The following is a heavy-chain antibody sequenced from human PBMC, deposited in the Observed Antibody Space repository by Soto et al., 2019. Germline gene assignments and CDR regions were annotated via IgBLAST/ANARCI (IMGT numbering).Heavy chain of an antibody. J-gene: IGHJ5*02. V-gene: IGHV4-4*07. D-gene: IGHD6-19*01. CDR2: ISTSGTT. CDR1: GASISNYF. Sequence: LSLTCTVSGASISNYFWTWIRQPAGKGLDWIGRISTSGTTNYNPSLKSRVTMSVDTSKNHFSLNLSSVTAADTAVYYCAREAGPDRWFDPWGQGTLVTVSS. CDR3: AREAGPDRWFDP.